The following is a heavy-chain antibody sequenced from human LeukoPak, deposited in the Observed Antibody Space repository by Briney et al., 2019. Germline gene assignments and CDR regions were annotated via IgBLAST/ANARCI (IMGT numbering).Heavy chain of an antibody. Sequence: PGGSLRLSCAASGFTFSSYWMHWVRQAPGKGLVWVSGISWNRDIGYVDSVKGRFTTSRDNARNSLYLQMNSLRAEDTAFYYCVKGAGVDYDYYYMDVWGKGTTVTVSS. D-gene: IGHD2-15*01. CDR2: ISWNRDI. J-gene: IGHJ6*03. V-gene: IGHV3-9*01. CDR3: VKGAGVDYDYYYMDV. CDR1: GFTFSSYW.